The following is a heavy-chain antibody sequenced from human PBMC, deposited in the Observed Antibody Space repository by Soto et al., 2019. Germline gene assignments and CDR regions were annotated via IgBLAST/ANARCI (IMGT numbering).Heavy chain of an antibody. CDR1: GYTFTYYH. Sequence: QVQLVQSGAEVKKPGASVTVSCKASGYTFTYYHVHWVRQAPGQGLEWMGGIIPIFGTANYAQKFQGRVTITADESTSTAYMELSSLRSEDTAVYYCARVEVVVVPARDNWFDPWGQGTLVTVSS. J-gene: IGHJ5*02. V-gene: IGHV1-69*01. CDR2: IIPIFGTA. D-gene: IGHD2-2*01. CDR3: ARVEVVVVPARDNWFDP.